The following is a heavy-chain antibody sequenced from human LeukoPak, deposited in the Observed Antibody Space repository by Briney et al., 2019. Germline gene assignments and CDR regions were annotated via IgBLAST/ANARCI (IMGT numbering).Heavy chain of an antibody. J-gene: IGHJ4*02. D-gene: IGHD3-10*01. Sequence: EASVKVSCKASGGTFSSYAISWVRQAPGQGLEWMGGIIPIFGTANYAQKFQGRVTITADESTSTAYMELSSLRSEDTAVYYCARITTMVRGVLSYWGQGTLVTVSS. V-gene: IGHV1-69*01. CDR2: IIPIFGTA. CDR1: GGTFSSYA. CDR3: ARITTMVRGVLSY.